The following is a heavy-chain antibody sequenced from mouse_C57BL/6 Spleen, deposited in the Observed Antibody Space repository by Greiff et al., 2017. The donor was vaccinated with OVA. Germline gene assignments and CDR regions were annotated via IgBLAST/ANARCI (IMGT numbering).Heavy chain of an antibody. D-gene: IGHD2-3*01. CDR3: ASGVMVTTGYFDV. J-gene: IGHJ1*03. Sequence: QVQLQQPGAELVMPGASVKLSCKASGYTFTSYWMHWVKQRPGQGLEWIGEIDPSDSYPNYNQKFKGKSTLPVDQSSSPAYMQLSSLTSEDSAVYYCASGVMVTTGYFDVWGTGTTVTVSS. CDR1: GYTFTSYW. V-gene: IGHV1-69*01. CDR2: IDPSDSYP.